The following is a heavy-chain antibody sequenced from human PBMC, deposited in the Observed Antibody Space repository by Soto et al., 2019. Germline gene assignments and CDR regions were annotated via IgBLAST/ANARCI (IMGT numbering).Heavy chain of an antibody. CDR1: GYTFTSYD. J-gene: IGHJ5*02. CDR2: MNPNSRNP. CDR3: ARWVRKWGFAP. D-gene: IGHD2-21*01. V-gene: IGHV1-8*01. Sequence: QVQLVQSGAEVKKPGASVKVSCKASGYTFTSYDINWVRQATGQGLEWMGWMNPNSRNPGYAQKVQCRVTFTRNNPISTAYMELSSLRSEDTAVYYCARWVRKWGFAPWGQGTLVTVSS.